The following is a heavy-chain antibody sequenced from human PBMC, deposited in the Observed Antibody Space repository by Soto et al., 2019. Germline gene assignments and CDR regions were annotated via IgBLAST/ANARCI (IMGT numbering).Heavy chain of an antibody. CDR2: ISYDGSNK. V-gene: IGHV3-30*18. D-gene: IGHD2-15*01. CDR3: AKDQGYCSGGSCYIYYDYGMDV. Sequence: GGSLRLSCAASGFAFSIYGMHWVRQSPGKGLEWVAVISYDGSNKYYVDSVKGRFTISRDNSKNTLYLQMNSLRAEDTAVYYCAKDQGYCSGGSCYIYYDYGMDVSGQGATVTVSS. CDR1: GFAFSIYG. J-gene: IGHJ6*02.